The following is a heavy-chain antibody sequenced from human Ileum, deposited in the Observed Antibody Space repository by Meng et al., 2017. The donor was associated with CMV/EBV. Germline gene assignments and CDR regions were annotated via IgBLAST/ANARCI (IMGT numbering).Heavy chain of an antibody. CDR1: GDSVATNNVA. V-gene: IGHV6-1*01. D-gene: IGHD6-6*01. J-gene: IGHJ4*02. CDR3: ARESELLRFDH. CDR2: TAYRSKWDY. Sequence: QLHRHEAGPGLVRTTTNPSLTCDISGDSVATNNVAWNWIRQSPLRGLEWLGRTAYRSKWDYEYSVSVESRITISPDTSKNQFSLYLRSVTPEDTAIYYCARESELLRFDHWGQGTLVTVSS.